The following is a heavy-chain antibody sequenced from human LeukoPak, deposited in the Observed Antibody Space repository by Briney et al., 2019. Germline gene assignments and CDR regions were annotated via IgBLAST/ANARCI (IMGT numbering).Heavy chain of an antibody. Sequence: GGSLRLSCAASGFTFSSYGMHWVRQAPGKGLEWAAVIWYDGSNKYYADSVKGRFTISRDNSKNTLYLQMNSLRAEDTAVYYCARDYDFWSAIDYWGQGTLVTVSS. V-gene: IGHV3-33*01. D-gene: IGHD3-3*01. CDR1: GFTFSSYG. CDR3: ARDYDFWSAIDY. J-gene: IGHJ4*02. CDR2: IWYDGSNK.